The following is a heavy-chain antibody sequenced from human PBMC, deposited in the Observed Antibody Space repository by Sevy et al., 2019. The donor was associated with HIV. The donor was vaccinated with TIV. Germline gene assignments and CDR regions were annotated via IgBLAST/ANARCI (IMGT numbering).Heavy chain of an antibody. V-gene: IGHV4-4*07. Sequence: SETLSLTCTVSGGSISSYYWSWIRPPAGKGLEWVGRIYTSGCTNYNPSLKSRVTMSVDTSKNQFSLKLSSVTAADTAVYYCARDGRYSYGSYYYYGMDVWGQGTTVTVSS. CDR3: ARDGRYSYGSYYYYGMDV. CDR1: GGSISSYY. CDR2: IYTSGCT. J-gene: IGHJ6*02. D-gene: IGHD5-18*01.